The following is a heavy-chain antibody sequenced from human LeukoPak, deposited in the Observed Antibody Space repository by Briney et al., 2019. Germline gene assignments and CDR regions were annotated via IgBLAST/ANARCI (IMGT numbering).Heavy chain of an antibody. CDR3: AKGVARWELPYYFDH. CDR2: ISGSGDST. J-gene: IGHJ4*02. CDR1: GFTFSYYA. D-gene: IGHD1-26*01. Sequence: PGGSLRLSCAASGFTFSYYAMSWVRQAPGKGLEWVSAISGSGDSTYYAGSVKGRSTISRDNSKNTLYLQMNSLRAEDTAVYYCAKGVARWELPYYFDHWGQGTLVTVSS. V-gene: IGHV3-23*01.